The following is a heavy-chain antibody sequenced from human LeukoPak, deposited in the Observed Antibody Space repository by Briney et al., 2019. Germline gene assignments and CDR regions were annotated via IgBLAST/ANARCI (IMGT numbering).Heavy chain of an antibody. CDR3: ARGYCSGTNCSWNFDY. CDR1: GSTVSSTY. J-gene: IGHJ4*02. CDR2: IYRGGST. D-gene: IGHD2-2*01. Sequence: PGGSLRLSCSASGSTVSSTYMAWVRQAPGKGLEWVSVIYRGGSTYYADSVKGRFTISRDNSKNTLYLQMNSLRAEDTALYYCARGYCSGTNCSWNFDYWGQGTLVTVSS. V-gene: IGHV3-53*01.